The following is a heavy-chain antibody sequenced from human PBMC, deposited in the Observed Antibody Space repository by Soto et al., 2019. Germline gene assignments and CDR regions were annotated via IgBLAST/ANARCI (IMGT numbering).Heavy chain of an antibody. CDR1: GGTFSSYA. Sequence: SVKVSFKASGGTFSSYAISWLRQAPGQGLEWMGGIIPIFGTANYAQKFQGRVTITADESTSTAYMELSSLRSEDTAVYYCARDLGTVTTTSVGYWGQGTLVTVSS. V-gene: IGHV1-69*13. D-gene: IGHD4-17*01. CDR2: IIPIFGTA. CDR3: ARDLGTVTTTSVGY. J-gene: IGHJ4*02.